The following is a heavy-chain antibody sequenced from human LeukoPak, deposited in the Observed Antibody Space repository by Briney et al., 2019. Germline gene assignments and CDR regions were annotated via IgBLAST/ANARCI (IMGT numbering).Heavy chain of an antibody. CDR3: TRGPGYDYVWGSYRADY. V-gene: IGHV3-64*02. J-gene: IGHJ4*02. CDR2: ITSSGGST. Sequence: PGGSLXLSXAASGFIFYSYAMHWVRQAPGRGLEYVSAITSSGGSTFYADSVKGRFTISRDNSKNTLYLQMGSLRADDMAVYYCTRGPGYDYVWGSYRADYWGQGTLVTVSS. D-gene: IGHD3-16*02. CDR1: GFIFYSYA.